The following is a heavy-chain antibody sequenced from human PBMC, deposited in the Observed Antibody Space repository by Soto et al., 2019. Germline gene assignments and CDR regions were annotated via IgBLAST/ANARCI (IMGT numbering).Heavy chain of an antibody. Sequence: QAQLEQSGGEVKKPGSSVKVSCKASRVAFSKFIVTWVRQAPGLGLEWVGGIIPIFGTANYAQKFQGRVTITADESTSTSYMEVNNLRSEDTAVYYCAKVGVGANGFDYWGQGTLVTVSS. CDR2: IIPIFGTA. V-gene: IGHV1-69*01. J-gene: IGHJ4*02. CDR1: RVAFSKFI. CDR3: AKVGVGANGFDY. D-gene: IGHD1-26*01.